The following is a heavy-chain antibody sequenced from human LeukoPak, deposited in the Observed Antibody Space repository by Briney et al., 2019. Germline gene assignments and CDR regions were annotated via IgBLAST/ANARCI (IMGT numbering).Heavy chain of an antibody. CDR3: VRDGYDYGDYGPYYYYMDV. J-gene: IGHJ6*03. Sequence: SETLSLTCTVSGGSISSYYWSWIRQPAGKGLEWIGRIYTSGSTNYNPSLKSRVTMSVDTSKNQFSLKLSSVTAADTAVYYCVRDGYDYGDYGPYYYYMDVWGKGTTVTISS. CDR1: GGSISSYY. D-gene: IGHD4-17*01. CDR2: IYTSGST. V-gene: IGHV4-4*07.